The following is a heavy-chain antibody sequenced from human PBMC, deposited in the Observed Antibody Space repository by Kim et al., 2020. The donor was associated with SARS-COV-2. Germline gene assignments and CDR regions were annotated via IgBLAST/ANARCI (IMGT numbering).Heavy chain of an antibody. J-gene: IGHJ4*02. Sequence: KFYGGSVEGRFTISRDNAKNSVDLQMSGLTGEDTAIYFCARAGGVGTVDYWGQGTLVTVSS. V-gene: IGHV3-7*04. CDR3: ARAGGVGTVDY. CDR2: K. D-gene: IGHD1-7*01.